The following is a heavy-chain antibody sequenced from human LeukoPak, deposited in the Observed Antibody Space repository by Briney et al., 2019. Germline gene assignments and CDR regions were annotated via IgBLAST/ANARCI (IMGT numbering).Heavy chain of an antibody. CDR1: GDSISNYY. J-gene: IGHJ6*03. CDR3: ARHPLYRLAARFRAGDYYMDV. Sequence: PSETLSLTCTVSGDSISNYYWSWIRQPAGKGLEWIGRIYTSGSTNYNPSLKSRVTMSVDTSKNQFSLKLSSVTAADTAVYYCARHPLYRLAARFRAGDYYMDVWGKGTTVTVSS. D-gene: IGHD3-10*01. CDR2: IYTSGST. V-gene: IGHV4-4*07.